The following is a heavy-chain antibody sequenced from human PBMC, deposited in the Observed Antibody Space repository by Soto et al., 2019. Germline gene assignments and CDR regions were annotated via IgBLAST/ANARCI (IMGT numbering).Heavy chain of an antibody. J-gene: IGHJ6*03. D-gene: IGHD3-9*01. V-gene: IGHV4-39*01. CDR2: MYYSGIS. CDR3: ARQILSGNYYMGV. Sequence: PSETLSLTCTVSGGSISTRSYFWGWISQPPGKGLEYIGSMYYSGISYYNPSLKSRVTISVDTSKNQFSLKLSSVTAADTAFYYCARQILSGNYYMGVWGKGTSVTVSS. CDR1: GGSISTRSYF.